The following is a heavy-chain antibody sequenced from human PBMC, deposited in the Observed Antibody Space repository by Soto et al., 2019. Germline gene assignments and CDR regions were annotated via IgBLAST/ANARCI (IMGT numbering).Heavy chain of an antibody. J-gene: IGHJ6*02. Sequence: PGGSLRLSCAASGLTFKNYAMSWARQAPGKGLEWVSTITGNGGSTDYAGSVKGRFTISRDNSKNTLYLQMNTLTGEDRAVYYCAKGNCDLGYYVIDVSGQGPSVTVYS. CDR2: ITGNGGST. CDR1: GLTFKNYA. D-gene: IGHD2-21*01. V-gene: IGHV3-23*01. CDR3: AKGNCDLGYYVIDV.